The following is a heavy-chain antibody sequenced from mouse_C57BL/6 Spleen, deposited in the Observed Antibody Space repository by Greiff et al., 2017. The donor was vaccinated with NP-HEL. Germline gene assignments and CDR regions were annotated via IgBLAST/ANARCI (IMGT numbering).Heavy chain of an antibody. V-gene: IGHV5-6*01. D-gene: IGHD1-1*01. CDR2: ISSVGSST. CDR3: ARLAYYYGSSYRYCDV. Sequence: EVQLVESGGDLVKPGGSLKLSCAASGFTFSSYGMSWVRQTPDKRLVWVATISSVGSSTYYPDSVKGRFTISRDNAKNTLYLQRSSLKSDDTAMYYSARLAYYYGSSYRYCDVWGTGTTVTVSS. J-gene: IGHJ1*03. CDR1: GFTFSSYG.